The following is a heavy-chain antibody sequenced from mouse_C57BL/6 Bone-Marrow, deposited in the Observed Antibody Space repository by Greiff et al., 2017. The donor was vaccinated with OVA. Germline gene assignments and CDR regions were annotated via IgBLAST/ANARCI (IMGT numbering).Heavy chain of an antibody. V-gene: IGHV1-9*01. CDR2: IYPGSGGT. Sequence: VQLLQSGAELVKPGASVKLSCTASGYTFTGYWMDWVKQRPGQGLEWIGEIYPGSGGTNYNEKFKGKATLTADTSSTTAYMQLSSLTTEDSAFYDCARTYENYDGFDYGGQGTVVTVSA. J-gene: IGHJ3*01. CDR3: ARTYENYDGFDY. CDR1: GYTFTGYW. D-gene: IGHD2-10*02.